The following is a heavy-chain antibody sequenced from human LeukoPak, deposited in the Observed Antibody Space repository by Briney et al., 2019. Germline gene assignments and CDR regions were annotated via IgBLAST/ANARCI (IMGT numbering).Heavy chain of an antibody. D-gene: IGHD3-9*01. V-gene: IGHV1-58*01. CDR2: IDVGSGNT. CDR1: VFTFTSSA. CDR3: AAMYYDILTGYDAFDI. Sequence: SVKVSCKASVFTFTSSAVQWVRQPRGQRLDWIGWIDVGSGNTNYAEKFQERVTITRDMSTSTAYVELSSLRSEDTAVYYCAAMYYDILTGYDAFDIWGQGTMVTVSS. J-gene: IGHJ3*02.